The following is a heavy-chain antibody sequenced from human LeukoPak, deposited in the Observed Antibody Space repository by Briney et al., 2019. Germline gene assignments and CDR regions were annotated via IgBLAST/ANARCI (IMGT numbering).Heavy chain of an antibody. D-gene: IGHD6-6*01. Sequence: SETLSLTCTVSGGSISSYYWSWIRQPPGKGLEWIGYIYYSGSTNYNPSLKSRVTISVDTSKNQFSLKLSSVTAADTAVYYCARVGVAARLGWFDPWGQGTLVTVSS. CDR3: ARVGVAARLGWFDP. CDR1: GGSISSYY. V-gene: IGHV4-59*01. J-gene: IGHJ5*02. CDR2: IYYSGST.